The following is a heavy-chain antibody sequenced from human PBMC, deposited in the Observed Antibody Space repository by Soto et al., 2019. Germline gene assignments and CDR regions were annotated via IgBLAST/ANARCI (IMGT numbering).Heavy chain of an antibody. CDR3: ARIVIAAAGTPDAFDI. Sequence: QVQLQESGPGLVKPSQTLSLTCTVSGGSISSGGYYWSWIRQHPGKGLEWIGYIYYSGSTYYNPSLKSRVTISVDTSKNQFSLKLSSVTVADTAVYYCARIVIAAAGTPDAFDIWGQGTMVTVSS. CDR1: GGSISSGGYY. V-gene: IGHV4-31*03. D-gene: IGHD6-13*01. J-gene: IGHJ3*02. CDR2: IYYSGST.